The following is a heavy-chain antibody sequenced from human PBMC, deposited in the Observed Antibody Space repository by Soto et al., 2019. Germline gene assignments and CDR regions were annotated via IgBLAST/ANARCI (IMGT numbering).Heavy chain of an antibody. CDR2: ISAHNGNT. D-gene: IGHD6-19*01. Sequence: QVQLVQSGAEVKKPGASVKVSCKASGYTFTSYGISWVRQAPGQGLEWMGWISAHNGNTNYAQKRQGRGTMTTDTSTSTAYRELTSLSSDDWAVYYCASDSAVAALDPWGQGTLVTVSS. CDR1: GYTFTSYG. V-gene: IGHV1-18*01. J-gene: IGHJ5*02. CDR3: ASDSAVAALDP.